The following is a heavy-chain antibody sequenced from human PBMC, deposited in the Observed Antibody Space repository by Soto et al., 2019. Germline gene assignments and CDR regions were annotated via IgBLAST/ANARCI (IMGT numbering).Heavy chain of an antibody. Sequence: PVRSLRLSCAASGFTFSSYSMNWVRQAPGKGLEWVSYISSSSSTIYYADSVKGRFTISRDNAKNSLYLQMNSLRDEDTAVYYCARNPAHSSSWVDYYHSGMDVWGQGTTVTVSS. V-gene: IGHV3-48*02. CDR3: ARNPAHSSSWVDYYHSGMDV. D-gene: IGHD6-13*01. J-gene: IGHJ6*02. CDR2: ISSSSSTI. CDR1: GFTFSSYS.